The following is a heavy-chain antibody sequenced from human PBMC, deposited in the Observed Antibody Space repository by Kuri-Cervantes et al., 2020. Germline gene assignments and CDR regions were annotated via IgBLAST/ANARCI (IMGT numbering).Heavy chain of an antibody. D-gene: IGHD3-9*01. Sequence: GESLKISCAASGFTFSSYAMHWVRQAPGKGLEWVAVISYDGSNKYYADSVKGRFTISRDNAKNSLYLQMNSLRDEDTAVYYCARGPYYGILIRQVGWFDPWGQGTLVTVSS. CDR1: GFTFSSYA. CDR3: ARGPYYGILIRQVGWFDP. J-gene: IGHJ5*02. CDR2: ISYDGSNK. V-gene: IGHV3-30-3*01.